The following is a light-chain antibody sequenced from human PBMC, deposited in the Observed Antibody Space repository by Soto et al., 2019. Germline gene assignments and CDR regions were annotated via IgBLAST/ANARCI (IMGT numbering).Light chain of an antibody. CDR2: EAT. CDR3: CACAYSRVV. CDR1: SSDVGAYDL. J-gene: IGLJ3*02. V-gene: IGLV2-23*01. Sequence: QSALTQPASVSGSPGQSITISCTGTSSDVGAYDLVSWHQHHPGKVPKLIIYEATKWPSVVSHRFSGSKSGSTASLTISGLQAEDEADYYCCACAYSRVVFGGGTQLTVL.